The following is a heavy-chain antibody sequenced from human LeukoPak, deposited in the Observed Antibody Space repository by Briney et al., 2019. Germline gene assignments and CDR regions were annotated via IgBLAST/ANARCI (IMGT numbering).Heavy chain of an antibody. V-gene: IGHV3-21*01. D-gene: IGHD6-13*01. CDR2: IGRSSIDK. CDR1: GFTFNTFT. CDR3: ASSSSWYYFDY. Sequence: PGGSLRLSCAASGFTFNTFTMNWVRQAPGKGLEWVSSIGRSSIDKYYADSVRGRFTISRDNAKNSLYVQMSSLRAEDTAVYYCASSSSWYYFDYWGQGTLVTVSS. J-gene: IGHJ4*02.